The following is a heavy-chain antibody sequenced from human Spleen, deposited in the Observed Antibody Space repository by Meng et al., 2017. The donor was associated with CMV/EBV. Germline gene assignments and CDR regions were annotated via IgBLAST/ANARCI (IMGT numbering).Heavy chain of an antibody. CDR2: IATHSGDT. CDR1: GYPFTSYS. V-gene: IGHV1-18*01. D-gene: IGHD5-18*01. CDR3: ARVRGCSYGQNWFDP. Sequence: SGYPFTSYSIRWVRQAPGQGLEWLGWIATHSGDTNYVQKIQGRVTMTIDTSTTTAYMELRSLRSDDTAVYYCARVRGCSYGQNWFDPWGQGTLVTVSS. J-gene: IGHJ5*02.